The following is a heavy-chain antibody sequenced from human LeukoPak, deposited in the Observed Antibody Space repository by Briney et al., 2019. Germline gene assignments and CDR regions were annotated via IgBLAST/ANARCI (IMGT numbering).Heavy chain of an antibody. D-gene: IGHD6-13*01. Sequence: ASVKVSCKASGYPFTSNGISWVRQAPGQGLEWMGWISAYNGNTNHAQNLQGRVTMTTDTSTTTAYMELRSLRSDDTAVYYCARDPLSAAGSGWFDPWGQGTPVTVSS. CDR2: ISAYNGNT. J-gene: IGHJ5*02. CDR3: ARDPLSAAGSGWFDP. CDR1: GYPFTSNG. V-gene: IGHV1-18*01.